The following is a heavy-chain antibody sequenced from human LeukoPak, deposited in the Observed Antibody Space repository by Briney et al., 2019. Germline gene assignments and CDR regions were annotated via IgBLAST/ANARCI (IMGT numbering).Heavy chain of an antibody. J-gene: IGHJ4*02. V-gene: IGHV3-48*01. CDR3: ARGRPMDY. CDR1: GFTFSSYS. CDR2: ISRSSNII. Sequence: GGSLRLSCAASGFTFSSYSMNWVRQAPGKRLEWVSYISRSSNIIYYADSLKGRFTISRDNAKNSLYLQMNSLRAEDTAVYYCARGRPMDYWGQGTLVTVSS.